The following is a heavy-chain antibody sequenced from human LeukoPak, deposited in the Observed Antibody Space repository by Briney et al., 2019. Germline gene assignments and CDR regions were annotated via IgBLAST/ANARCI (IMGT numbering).Heavy chain of an antibody. CDR3: ARDAYSEQLALYFDY. J-gene: IGHJ4*02. D-gene: IGHD6-13*01. Sequence: SSETLSLTCTVSGGSISSGSYYWSWVRQPAGKGLEWIGRIYTSGSTNYNPSLKSRVTISVDTSKNQFSLKLSSVTAADTAVYYCARDAYSEQLALYFDYWGQGTLVTVSS. CDR1: GGSISSGSYY. V-gene: IGHV4-61*02. CDR2: IYTSGST.